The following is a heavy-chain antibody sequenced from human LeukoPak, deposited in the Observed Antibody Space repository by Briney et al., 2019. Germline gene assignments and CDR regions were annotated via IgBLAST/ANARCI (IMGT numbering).Heavy chain of an antibody. V-gene: IGHV4-30-2*01. D-gene: IGHD3-9*01. CDR3: ASSTYYDILMDV. Sequence: PSQTLSLTCAVSGGSLSSGGYSWSWIRQPPGKGLEWIGYIYHSGSTYYNPSLKSRVTISVDRSKDQFSLKLSSVTAADTAVYYCASSTYYDILMDVWGQGTTVTVSS. CDR1: GGSLSSGGYS. J-gene: IGHJ6*02. CDR2: IYHSGST.